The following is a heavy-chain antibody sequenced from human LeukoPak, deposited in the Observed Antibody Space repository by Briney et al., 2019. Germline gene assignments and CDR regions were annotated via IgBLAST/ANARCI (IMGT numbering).Heavy chain of an antibody. Sequence: RSSETLSLTCPVSGYSISSGYYWGWIRQPPGKGLEWIGSIYHSGSTYYNPSLKSRVTISVDTSKNQFSLKLSSVTAADTAVYYCASKQPTYYYDSSGYYYALDFDYWGQGTLVTVSS. CDR2: IYHSGST. CDR1: GYSISSGYY. J-gene: IGHJ4*02. D-gene: IGHD3-22*01. V-gene: IGHV4-38-2*01. CDR3: ASKQPTYYYDSSGYYYALDFDY.